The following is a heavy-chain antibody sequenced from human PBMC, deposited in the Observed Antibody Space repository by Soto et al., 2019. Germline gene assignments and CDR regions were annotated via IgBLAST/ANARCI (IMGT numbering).Heavy chain of an antibody. CDR3: ARGTGCSGGSCSDAFDI. J-gene: IGHJ3*02. V-gene: IGHV1-8*01. CDR2: MNPNSGNT. Sequence: ASVKVSCKASGYTFTSYDINWVRQATGQGLEWMGWMNPNSGNTGYAQKFQGRVTMTRNTSISTAYMGLSSLRSEDTAVYYCARGTGCSGGSCSDAFDIWGQGTMVTLSS. D-gene: IGHD2-15*01. CDR1: GYTFTSYD.